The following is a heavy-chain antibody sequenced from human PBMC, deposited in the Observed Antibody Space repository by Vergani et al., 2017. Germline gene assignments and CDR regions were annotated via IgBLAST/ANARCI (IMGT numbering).Heavy chain of an antibody. Sequence: QITLKESGPTLVKPTQTLTLTCTFSGFSLSTSGVGVGWIRQPPGKALEWLALIYWNDAKRYSPSLKSRLTITKDTSKNQVVLTMTNMDPVDTATYYCAHRLGWELYDEDAFDIWGQGTMVTVSS. V-gene: IGHV2-5*01. D-gene: IGHD1-26*01. CDR1: GFSLSTSGVG. CDR3: AHRLGWELYDEDAFDI. J-gene: IGHJ3*02. CDR2: IYWNDAK.